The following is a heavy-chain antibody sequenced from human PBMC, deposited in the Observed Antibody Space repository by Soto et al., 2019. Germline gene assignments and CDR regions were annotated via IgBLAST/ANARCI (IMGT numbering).Heavy chain of an antibody. V-gene: IGHV4-38-2*02. CDR2: IYHSGKT. J-gene: IGHJ5*02. D-gene: IGHD3-22*01. CDR1: GYSISSGYY. Sequence: SETLSLTCVVSGYSISSGYYWAWVRQPPGKELEWIGSIYHSGKTYYKPSLRSRVTVSVDTSKNQFSMKLISVTAADTAVYYCTRDKRVTMIGGWFDPWGQGTLVTVSS. CDR3: TRDKRVTMIGGWFDP.